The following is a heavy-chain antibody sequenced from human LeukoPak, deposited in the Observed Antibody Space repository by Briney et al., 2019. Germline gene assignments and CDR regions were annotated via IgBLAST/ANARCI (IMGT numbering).Heavy chain of an antibody. CDR3: ARGGKILLYYMDV. D-gene: IGHD2-15*01. CDR1: GGSISSYY. CDR2: IYYSGST. V-gene: IGHV4-59*01. Sequence: PSETLSLTCTVSGGSISSYYWSWIRQPAGKGLEWIGYIYYSGSTNYNPSLKSRVTISVDTSKNQFSLKLSSVTAADTAVYYCARGGKILLYYMDVWGKGTTVTVSS. J-gene: IGHJ6*03.